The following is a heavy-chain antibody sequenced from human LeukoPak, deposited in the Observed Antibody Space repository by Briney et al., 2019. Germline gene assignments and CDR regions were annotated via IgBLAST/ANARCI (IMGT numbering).Heavy chain of an antibody. CDR2: ISYDGSNK. V-gene: IGHV3-30-3*01. CDR3: ARDRYCSGGSCYFTYYYYYYGMDV. Sequence: PGGSLRLSCAASGFTFSSYAMHWVRQAPGKGLEWVAVISYDGSNKYYADSVKGRFTISRDNSKSTLYLQMNSLRAEDTAVYYCARDRYCSGGSCYFTYYYYYYGMDVWGQGTTVTVFS. J-gene: IGHJ6*02. D-gene: IGHD2-15*01. CDR1: GFTFSSYA.